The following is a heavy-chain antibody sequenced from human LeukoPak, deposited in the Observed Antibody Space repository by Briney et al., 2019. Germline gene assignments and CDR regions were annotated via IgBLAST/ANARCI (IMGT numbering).Heavy chain of an antibody. CDR1: GFTFSTYS. Sequence: GGSLRLSCAASGFTFSTYSMNWVRQAPGKGLEWVSTISGSGGSTYYADSVKGRFTISRDNSKNTLYLQMNSLRAEDTAVYYCAKKVVPTSTNWFDPWGQGTLVTVSS. D-gene: IGHD2-15*01. J-gene: IGHJ5*02. V-gene: IGHV3-23*01. CDR3: AKKVVPTSTNWFDP. CDR2: ISGSGGST.